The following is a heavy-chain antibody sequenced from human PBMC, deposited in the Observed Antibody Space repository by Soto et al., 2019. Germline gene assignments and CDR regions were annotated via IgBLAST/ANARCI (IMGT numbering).Heavy chain of an antibody. Sequence: GGSLRLSCAASGFTFSSYAMGWVRQGPGKGLDWVAVVSIGGSTHYADSVRGRFTISRDNSKITLSLQMNSLTAEDTAVYFCAKSRGAGGHFDYWGQGALVTVSS. CDR1: GFTFSSYA. CDR3: AKSRGAGGHFDY. J-gene: IGHJ4*02. CDR2: VSIGGST. D-gene: IGHD2-15*01. V-gene: IGHV3-23*01.